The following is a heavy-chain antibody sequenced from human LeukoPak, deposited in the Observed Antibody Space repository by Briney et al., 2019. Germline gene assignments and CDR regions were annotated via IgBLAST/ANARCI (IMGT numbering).Heavy chain of an antibody. CDR3: AGTYYYDSSGYDY. J-gene: IGHJ4*02. Sequence: GGSLRLSCAASGFTFSSYSMNWVRQAPGKGLEWVSSISSSSSCIYYADSVKGRFTISRDNAKNSLYLQMNSLRAEDTAVYYCAGTYYYDSSGYDYWGQGTLVTVSS. V-gene: IGHV3-21*01. CDR2: ISSSSSCI. CDR1: GFTFSSYS. D-gene: IGHD3-22*01.